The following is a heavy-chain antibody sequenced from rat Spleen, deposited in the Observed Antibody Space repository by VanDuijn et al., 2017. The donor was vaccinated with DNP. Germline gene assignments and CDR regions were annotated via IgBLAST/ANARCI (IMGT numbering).Heavy chain of an antibody. J-gene: IGHJ4*01. D-gene: IGHD5-1*01. Sequence: QVQLKESGPVLVQASETLSLTCTVSGFSLTNYGVIWVRQSPGKGLEWMGIIWGDGNTDYNSALKSRLSLNRDTSKSQVFLKMNSLQTDDTAIYYCTRESWGYVMDAWGQGASVTVSS. CDR2: IWGDGNT. CDR1: GFSLTNYG. V-gene: IGHV2S75*01. CDR3: TRESWGYVMDA.